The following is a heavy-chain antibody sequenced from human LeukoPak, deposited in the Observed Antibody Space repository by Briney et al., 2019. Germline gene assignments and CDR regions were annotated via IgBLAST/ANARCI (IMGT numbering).Heavy chain of an antibody. J-gene: IGHJ4*02. CDR3: ARDHVYGGADY. CDR2: TSGDGITT. D-gene: IGHD5/OR15-5a*01. V-gene: IGHV3-43*02. CDR1: GFTFHNYA. Sequence: GGSLRLSCAASGFTFHNYAIHWVRQAPGKGLEWVSLTSGDGITTYFADSVKGRFTISRDNSKRSLFLQMSSLRTEDTALYYCARDHVYGGADYWGQGTLVTVSS.